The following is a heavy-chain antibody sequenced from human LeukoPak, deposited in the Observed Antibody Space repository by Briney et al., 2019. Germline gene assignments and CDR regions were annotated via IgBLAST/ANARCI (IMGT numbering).Heavy chain of an antibody. V-gene: IGHV4-34*01. D-gene: IGHD3-22*01. Sequence: SETLSLTCAVYGGSFSGYYWSWIRQPPGKGLEWIGEINHSGSTNYNPSLKSRVTISVDTSKNQYSLKLSSVTAADTAAYYCARGLSAIVYWGQGTLITVSS. CDR2: INHSGST. CDR3: ARGLSAIVY. J-gene: IGHJ4*02. CDR1: GGSFSGYY.